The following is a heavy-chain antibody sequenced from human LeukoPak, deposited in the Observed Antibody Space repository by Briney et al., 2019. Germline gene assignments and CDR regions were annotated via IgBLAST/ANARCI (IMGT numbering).Heavy chain of an antibody. D-gene: IGHD4-17*01. V-gene: IGHV5-51*01. CDR1: GYLFTSYW. J-gene: IGHJ3*02. CDR3: ARQSTTVLTSRAFDI. CDR2: IYPGDSDT. Sequence: GESLKISCQGSGYLFTSYWIGWVRQMPGKGLEWMGIIYPGDSDTRYSPSFQGQVTISADKSISTAYLQWSSLKASDTAMYYCARQSTTVLTSRAFDIWGQGTMVTVSS.